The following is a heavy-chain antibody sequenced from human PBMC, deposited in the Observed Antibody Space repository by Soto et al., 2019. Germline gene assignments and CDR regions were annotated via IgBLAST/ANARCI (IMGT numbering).Heavy chain of an antibody. Sequence: GGSLRLSCTASGFTFGDYAMSWVRQAPGKGLEWVGFIRSKAYGGTTEYAASVKGRFTISRDDSKSIAYLQMNSLKTEDTAVYYCTTSAYDFWSGYYSRPDYYYGIDVWGQGTTVTVSS. CDR2: IRSKAYGGTT. V-gene: IGHV3-49*04. CDR1: GFTFGDYA. J-gene: IGHJ6*02. CDR3: TTSAYDFWSGYYSRPDYYYGIDV. D-gene: IGHD3-3*01.